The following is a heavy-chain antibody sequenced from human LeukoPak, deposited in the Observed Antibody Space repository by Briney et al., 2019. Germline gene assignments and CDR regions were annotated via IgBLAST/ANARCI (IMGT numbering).Heavy chain of an antibody. J-gene: IGHJ4*02. V-gene: IGHV3-23*01. CDR2: ISGSGGST. CDR1: GFTFSSYA. Sequence: GGSLRLSCAASGFTFSSYAMSWVRQAPGKGLEWVSAISGSGGSTYYADSVKGRFTISRDNSKNTLYLQVNSLRAEDTAVYYCAKGGKWDVTPPDYWGQGTLVTVSS. CDR3: AKGGKWDVTPPDY. D-gene: IGHD1-26*01.